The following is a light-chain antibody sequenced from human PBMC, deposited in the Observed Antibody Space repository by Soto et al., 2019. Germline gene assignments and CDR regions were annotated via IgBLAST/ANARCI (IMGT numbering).Light chain of an antibody. J-gene: IGLJ1*01. CDR3: SSYTTSNTRQIV. CDR1: SSDVGGYNY. Sequence: QSVLTQPASVSGSPGQSITISCTGTSSDVGGYNYVSWYQHHPGEAPKLMIYDVSNRPSWVSNRFSGSKSGNTASLTISGLQPEDEADYYCSSYTTSNTRQIVVGTGTKVTVL. V-gene: IGLV2-14*03. CDR2: DVS.